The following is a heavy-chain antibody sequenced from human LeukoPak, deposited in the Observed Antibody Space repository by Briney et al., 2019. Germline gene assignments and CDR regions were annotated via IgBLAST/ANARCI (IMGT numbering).Heavy chain of an antibody. V-gene: IGHV3-30-3*01. J-gene: IGHJ6*02. Sequence: GGSLRLSCAASGFTFSSYAMHWVRQAPGKGLEWVAVISYDGSNKYYADSVKGQFTISRDNSKNTLYLQMNSLRAEDTAVYYCARDGAVWDYYYYYGMDVWGQGTTVTVSS. CDR2: ISYDGSNK. D-gene: IGHD3-16*01. CDR3: ARDGAVWDYYYYYGMDV. CDR1: GFTFSSYA.